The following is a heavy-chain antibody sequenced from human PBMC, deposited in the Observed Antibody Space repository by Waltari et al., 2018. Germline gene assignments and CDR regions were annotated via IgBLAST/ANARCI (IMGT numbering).Heavy chain of an antibody. J-gene: IGHJ4*02. CDR1: GFTFSSYW. D-gene: IGHD6-19*01. V-gene: IGHV3-74*01. CDR2: INTDGSIT. CDR3: VMYSSSFLGDC. Sequence: QLVESGGGLVQPGGSLRLSGAASGFTFSSYWMHWVRQAPGKRLVSVSHINTDGSITNYADSVKGRFTISRDNAENTLFLQMHSLRVEDTAVYYCVMYSSSFLGDCWGQGTLVTVSS.